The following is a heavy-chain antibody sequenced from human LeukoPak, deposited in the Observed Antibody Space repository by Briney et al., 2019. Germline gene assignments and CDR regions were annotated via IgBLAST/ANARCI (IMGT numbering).Heavy chain of an antibody. Sequence: GGCLRLSCAASVFIFSRYTINWVRQAPGKGLEWVSSIWSDSAEIHYADSVKGRFTISRDNAKDSLYLQMNSLRAEDSAVYYCARDFFHSDISRPFDYWGQGTLVTVSS. CDR3: ARDFFHSDISRPFDY. CDR2: IWSDSAEI. CDR1: VFIFSRYT. V-gene: IGHV3-21*01. J-gene: IGHJ4*02. D-gene: IGHD3-3*02.